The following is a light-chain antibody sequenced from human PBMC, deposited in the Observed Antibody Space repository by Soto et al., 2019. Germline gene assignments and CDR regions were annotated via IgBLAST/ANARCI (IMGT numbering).Light chain of an antibody. Sequence: QSVLTQPPSASGTPGQRVAISCSGRSSDIGSNTVNWYQHLPGTAPQLLMYSDNQRPSGVPDRFSGSKSGTSASLAISGLQSEDEGDYYCASWDDSLNGWVFGGGTQLTVL. CDR3: ASWDDSLNGWV. CDR2: SDN. J-gene: IGLJ3*02. V-gene: IGLV1-44*01. CDR1: SSDIGSNT.